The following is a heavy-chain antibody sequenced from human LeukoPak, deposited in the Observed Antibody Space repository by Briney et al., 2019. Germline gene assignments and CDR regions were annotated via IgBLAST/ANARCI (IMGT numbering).Heavy chain of an antibody. J-gene: IGHJ4*02. CDR1: GASITGGSYY. Sequence: PSQTLSLTCTVSGASITGGSYYWGWIRQPPGKGLEWIGSIYYSGSTYYNPSLKSRVTISVDTSKNQFSLKLSSVTAADTAVYYCARTSWELREDYYFDYWGQGTLVTVSS. V-gene: IGHV4-39*01. CDR3: ARTSWELREDYYFDY. D-gene: IGHD1-26*01. CDR2: IYYSGST.